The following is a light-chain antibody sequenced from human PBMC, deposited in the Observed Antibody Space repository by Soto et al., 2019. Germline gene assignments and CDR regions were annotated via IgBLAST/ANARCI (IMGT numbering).Light chain of an antibody. CDR2: AAS. V-gene: IGKV1-39*01. CDR3: QQSYSTPPG. CDR1: QSISSY. Sequence: DIQMTQSPSSLSASVGDRVTITCRASQSISSYLNWYQQKPGKAPKLLIYAASSLQSGVPSRFSGSGSGTDFTLTISSLHPEDFATYYCQQSYSTPPGFGGGTKVEIK. J-gene: IGKJ4*01.